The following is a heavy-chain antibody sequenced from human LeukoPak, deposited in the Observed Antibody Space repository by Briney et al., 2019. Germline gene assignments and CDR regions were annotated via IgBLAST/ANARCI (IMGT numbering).Heavy chain of an antibody. Sequence: SETLSLTCTVSGGSISSSSFFWGWIRQPPGRGLEWIGSMYYSGSTYYNPSLKSRVTISVDTSKNQFSLKLSSVTAADTAVYYCARYGGSGTYFFDYWGQGTLVTVSS. D-gene: IGHD3-10*01. CDR1: GGSISSSSFF. CDR3: ARYGGSGTYFFDY. CDR2: MYYSGST. V-gene: IGHV4-39*07. J-gene: IGHJ4*02.